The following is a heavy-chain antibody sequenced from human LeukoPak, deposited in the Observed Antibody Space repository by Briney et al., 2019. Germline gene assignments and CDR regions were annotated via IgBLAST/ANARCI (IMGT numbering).Heavy chain of an antibody. CDR3: ARDYDFWSGYYGIDY. V-gene: IGHV3-74*01. Sequence: GGSLRLSCAASGFTFSSYEMNWVRQAPGKGLVWVSRINSDGSSTSYADSVKGRFTISRDNAKNTLYLQMNSLRAEDTAVYYCARDYDFWSGYYGIDYWGQGTLVTVSS. D-gene: IGHD3-3*01. J-gene: IGHJ4*02. CDR1: GFTFSSYE. CDR2: INSDGSST.